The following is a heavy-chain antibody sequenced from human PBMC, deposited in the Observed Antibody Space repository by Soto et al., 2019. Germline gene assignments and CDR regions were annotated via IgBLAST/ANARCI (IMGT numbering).Heavy chain of an antibody. CDR1: GFTFSSYG. V-gene: IGHV3-33*01. CDR3: ARDEDPFGSTSCFDY. D-gene: IGHD2-2*01. J-gene: IGHJ4*02. Sequence: GGSLRLSCAASGFTFSSYGMHWVRQAPGKGLEWVAVIWYDGSNKYYADSVKGRFTISRDNSKNTLYLQMNSLRAEDTAVYYCARDEDPFGSTSCFDYWGQGTLVTVSS. CDR2: IWYDGSNK.